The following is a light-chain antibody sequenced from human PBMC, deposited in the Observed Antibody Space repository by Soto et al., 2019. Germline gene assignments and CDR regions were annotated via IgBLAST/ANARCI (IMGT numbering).Light chain of an antibody. Sequence: QSALTQPASVSGSPGQSITISCTGTSSDVGAYNYVSWYQHHPGKAPQLIIYEVNNRPSGVSDRFSGSKSGNTASLTISGLQAEDEADYHSSSYTSISTDAFGIGTKLTVL. CDR3: SSYTSISTDA. J-gene: IGLJ1*01. V-gene: IGLV2-14*01. CDR1: SSDVGAYNY. CDR2: EVN.